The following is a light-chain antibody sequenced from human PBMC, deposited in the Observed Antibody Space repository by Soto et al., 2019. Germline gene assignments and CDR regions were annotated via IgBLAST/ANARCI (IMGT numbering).Light chain of an antibody. Sequence: QAVVTQPPSASGTAGQRVTISCSGSSSNIGSNTVNWYQQLPGTAPKLLIYSNNQRPSGVPDRFSGSKSGTSASLAISGLQSEDEADYYCAAWDDSLNGSYVFGTGTKLTVL. V-gene: IGLV1-44*01. CDR3: AAWDDSLNGSYV. CDR1: SSNIGSNT. J-gene: IGLJ1*01. CDR2: SNN.